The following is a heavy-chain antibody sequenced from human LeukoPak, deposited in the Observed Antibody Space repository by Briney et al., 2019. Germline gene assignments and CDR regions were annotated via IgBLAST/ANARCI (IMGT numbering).Heavy chain of an antibody. CDR2: IYYSGST. V-gene: IGHV4-39*01. CDR3: ARLSYDYVWGSYSPYYFDY. CDR1: GGSISNYY. D-gene: IGHD3-16*01. J-gene: IGHJ4*02. Sequence: SETLSLTCTVSGGSISNYYWGWIRQPPGKGLEWIGSIYYSGSTYYNPSLKSRVTISVDTSKNQFSLKLSSVTAADTAVYYCARLSYDYVWGSYSPYYFDYWGQGTLVTVSS.